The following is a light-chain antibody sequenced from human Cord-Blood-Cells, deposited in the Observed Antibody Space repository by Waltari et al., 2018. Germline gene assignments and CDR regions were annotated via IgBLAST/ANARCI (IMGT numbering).Light chain of an antibody. CDR1: SSDVGSYNL. Sequence: QSALTQPASVSGSPGQSITISCTGTSSDVGSYNLVSWYQQHPGKAPTLMIYEVSKRPAGVSNRFSGSKSGNTASLTISGLQAEDEADNYCCSYAGSSTWVFGGGTKRTVL. CDR2: EVS. CDR3: CSYAGSSTWV. J-gene: IGLJ3*02. V-gene: IGLV2-23*02.